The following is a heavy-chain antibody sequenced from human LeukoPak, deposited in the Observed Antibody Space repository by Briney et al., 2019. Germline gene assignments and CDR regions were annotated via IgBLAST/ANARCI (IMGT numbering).Heavy chain of an antibody. CDR1: GGSISSYY. Sequence: PSETLSLTCTVSGGSISSYYWSWIRQPPGKGLEGIGYIYYSGSTNDNPSLKSRVTISVDTSKNQFSLKLSSVTAADTAVYYCASLYGSGVQGAFDIWGQGTMVTVSS. D-gene: IGHD3-10*01. V-gene: IGHV4-59*01. CDR3: ASLYGSGVQGAFDI. J-gene: IGHJ3*02. CDR2: IYYSGST.